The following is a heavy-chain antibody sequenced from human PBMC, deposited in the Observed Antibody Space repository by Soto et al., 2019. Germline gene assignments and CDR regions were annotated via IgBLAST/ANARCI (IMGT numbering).Heavy chain of an antibody. V-gene: IGHV3-23*01. Sequence: GGSLKLSCAASGFTFGDHAMSWVRQAPGKGLEWVSVISGSGGITHYEDSVKGRFTISRDNAKNTLYLQMNSLRAEDTAVYYCAKGLLIMVRKVIIPPQYYYGMDVWGKGTTVTAPQ. CDR3: AKGLLIMVRKVIIPPQYYYGMDV. J-gene: IGHJ6*04. CDR2: ISGSGGIT. D-gene: IGHD3-10*01. CDR1: GFTFGDHA.